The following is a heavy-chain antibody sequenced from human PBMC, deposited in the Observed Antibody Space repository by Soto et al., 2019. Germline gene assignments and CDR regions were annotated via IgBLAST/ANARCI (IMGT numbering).Heavy chain of an antibody. V-gene: IGHV4-59*08. CDR3: ARVVIVPAARGHYNYFYMDV. J-gene: IGHJ6*03. D-gene: IGHD2-2*01. Sequence: PSETLSLTCTVSGCSISGYYWSWIRQPPGKGLEWIGYIYSSGSPNYNPSLKGRAAISVDTSENQTSLRLSSVTAADTAVYYCARVVIVPAARGHYNYFYMDVWGKGTTVTVSS. CDR1: GCSISGYY. CDR2: IYSSGSP.